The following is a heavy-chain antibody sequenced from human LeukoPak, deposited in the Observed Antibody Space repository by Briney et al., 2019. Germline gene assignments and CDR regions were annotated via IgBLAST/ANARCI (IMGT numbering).Heavy chain of an antibody. CDR3: ARGDYGAYGYFEY. D-gene: IGHD4-17*01. V-gene: IGHV3-30*04. CDR1: GFTFSSCP. Sequence: GGSLRLSCAASGFTFSSCPMHWVRQAPGKGLEWVAVISYDGRNIYYADSVKGRFTISRDNSKNTLYLQMNSLRAEDTAVYYCARGDYGAYGYFEYWGQGTQVTVSS. CDR2: ISYDGRNI. J-gene: IGHJ4*02.